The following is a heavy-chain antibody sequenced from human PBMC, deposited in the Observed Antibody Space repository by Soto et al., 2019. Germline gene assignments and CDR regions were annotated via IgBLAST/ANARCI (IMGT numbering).Heavy chain of an antibody. V-gene: IGHV3-30*18. CDR3: AKDSSWNEVGANLDY. CDR2: ISYDGSNK. CDR1: GFTFSSYG. D-gene: IGHD1-26*01. Sequence: QVQLVESGGGVVQPGRSLRLSCAASGFTFSSYGMHWVRQAPGKGLEWVAVISYDGSNKYYADSVKGRFTISRDNSKNTPYLQMNSLRAEDTAVYYCAKDSSWNEVGANLDYWGQGTLVTVSS. J-gene: IGHJ4*02.